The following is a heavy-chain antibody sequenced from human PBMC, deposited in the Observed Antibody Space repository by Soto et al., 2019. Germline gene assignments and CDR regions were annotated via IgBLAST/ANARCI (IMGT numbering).Heavy chain of an antibody. CDR2: ITEDGSEK. CDR1: GFSLRSYW. CDR3: ARPPGGETSY. J-gene: IGHJ4*02. D-gene: IGHD3-10*01. V-gene: IGHV3-7*01. Sequence: EVQLVESGGGLVQPGGSLRLSCVVSGFSLRSYWMSWVRQAPGKGLEWVANITEDGSEKYYVDSVKGRFTISRDNAKNSKYLQMNSRRDEDTAVYYCARPPGGETSYWCQGTLGTVSS.